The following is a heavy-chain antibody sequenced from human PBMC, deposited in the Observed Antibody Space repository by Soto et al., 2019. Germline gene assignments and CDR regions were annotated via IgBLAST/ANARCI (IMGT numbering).Heavy chain of an antibody. CDR2: ISWNSGSI. D-gene: IGHD7-27*01. CDR3: AKDINPRGSGLGIIDY. Sequence: GGSLRLSCAASGFTFDDYAMHWVRQAPGKGLEWVSGISWNSGSIGYADSVKGRFTISRDNAKNSLYLQMNSLRAEDTALYYCAKDINPRGSGLGIIDYWGQGTLVTVSS. CDR1: GFTFDDYA. J-gene: IGHJ4*02. V-gene: IGHV3-9*01.